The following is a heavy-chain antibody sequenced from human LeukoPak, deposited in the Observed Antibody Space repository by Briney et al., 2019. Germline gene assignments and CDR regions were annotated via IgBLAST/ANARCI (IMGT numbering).Heavy chain of an antibody. V-gene: IGHV3-30*04. J-gene: IGHJ4*02. Sequence: PGGSLRLSCAASGFTFSSYAMHWVRQAPGKGLEWVAVISYDGSNKYYADSVKGRFTISRDNSKNTLCLQMNSLRAEDTAVYCCASPPSGSYYPFDYWGQGTLVTVSS. CDR3: ASPPSGSYYPFDY. CDR2: ISYDGSNK. D-gene: IGHD3-10*01. CDR1: GFTFSSYA.